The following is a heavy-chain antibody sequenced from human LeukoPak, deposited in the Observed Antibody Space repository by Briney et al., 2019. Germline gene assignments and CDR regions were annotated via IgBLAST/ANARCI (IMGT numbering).Heavy chain of an antibody. D-gene: IGHD4-17*01. V-gene: IGHV4-30-2*01. CDR1: GGSISSGGYS. CDR3: ARAGRYGDEWSPLFAY. Sequence: SETLSLTCAVSGGSISSGGYSWSWIRQPPGKGLEWIGYIYHSGGTYYNPSLKSRVTISVDRSKNQFSLKLSSVTAADTAVYYCARAGRYGDEWSPLFAYWGQGTLVTVSS. J-gene: IGHJ4*02. CDR2: IYHSGGT.